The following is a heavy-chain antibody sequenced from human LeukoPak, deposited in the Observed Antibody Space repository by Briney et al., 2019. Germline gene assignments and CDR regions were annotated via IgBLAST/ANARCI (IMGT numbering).Heavy chain of an antibody. V-gene: IGHV3-48*01. CDR2: ISSSSNTI. D-gene: IGHD3-10*01. CDR1: GFTFNSYS. J-gene: IGHJ4*02. Sequence: GGSLRLSCAASGFTFNSYSMNWVRQAPGKGLEWVSYISSSSNTIYYADSVKGRFTISRDNAKNSLYLQMNSLRAEDTAVYYCASDSGSYAHYWGQGTLVTVSS. CDR3: ASDSGSYAHY.